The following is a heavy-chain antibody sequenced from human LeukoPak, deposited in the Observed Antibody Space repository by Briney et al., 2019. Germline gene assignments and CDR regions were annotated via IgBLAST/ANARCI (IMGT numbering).Heavy chain of an antibody. CDR1: GFTFSSYS. V-gene: IGHV3-21*01. CDR2: ISSSSSYI. D-gene: IGHD3-22*01. Sequence: PGGSLRLSCAASGFTFSSYSMNWVRQAPGRGLEWVSSISSSSSYIYYADSVKGRFTISRDNAKNSLYLQMNSLRAEDTAVYYCARGSPTNNYYDSSGYIDYWGQGTLVTVSS. CDR3: ARGSPTNNYYDSSGYIDY. J-gene: IGHJ4*02.